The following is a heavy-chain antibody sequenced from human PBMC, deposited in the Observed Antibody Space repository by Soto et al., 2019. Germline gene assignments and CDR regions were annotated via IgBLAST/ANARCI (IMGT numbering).Heavy chain of an antibody. CDR2: IGTAGDT. CDR1: GFTFSSYD. Sequence: GGSLRLSCAASGFTFSSYDMHWVRQATGKGLEWVSAIGTAGDTYYPGSVKGRFTISRENAKNSLYLQMNSLRAEDTAVYYCVRDSARTVVVPAARDINDWFDPWGQGTLVTVSS. J-gene: IGHJ5*02. D-gene: IGHD2-2*01. CDR3: VRDSARTVVVPAARDINDWFDP. V-gene: IGHV3-13*01.